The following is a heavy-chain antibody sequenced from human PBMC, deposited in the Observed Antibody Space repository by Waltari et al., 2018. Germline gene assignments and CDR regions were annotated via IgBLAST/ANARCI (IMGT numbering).Heavy chain of an antibody. CDR1: GGSFSGYY. J-gene: IGHJ6*02. V-gene: IGHV4-34*01. Sequence: QVQLQQWGAGLLKPSETLSLTCAVYGGSFSGYYWSWIRQPPGKGLEWIGEINHSGSTNYNPSLKSRVTISVDTSKNQFSLKLSSVTAADTAVYYCARDRAVDYYYYGMDVWGQGTTVTVSS. CDR2: INHSGST. D-gene: IGHD3-16*02. CDR3: ARDRAVDYYYYGMDV.